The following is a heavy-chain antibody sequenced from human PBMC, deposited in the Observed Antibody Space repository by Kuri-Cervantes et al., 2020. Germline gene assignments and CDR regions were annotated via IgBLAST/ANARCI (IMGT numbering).Heavy chain of an antibody. CDR1: GGSFSGYY. D-gene: IGHD3-22*01. V-gene: IGHV4-34*10. Sequence: SQTLSLTCAVYGGSFSGYYWSWIRQPPGKGLEWIGEINHSGSTNYNPSLKSRITLSVDTSKNQFSLKLSSVTAADTAVYYCARAAMIVVNAFDIWGQGTMVTVSS. J-gene: IGHJ3*02. CDR3: ARAAMIVVNAFDI. CDR2: INHSGST.